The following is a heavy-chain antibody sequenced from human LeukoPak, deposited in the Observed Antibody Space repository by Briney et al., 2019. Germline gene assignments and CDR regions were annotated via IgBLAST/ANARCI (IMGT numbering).Heavy chain of an antibody. CDR3: AKEYYYDSGTLGDAFDI. J-gene: IGHJ3*02. V-gene: IGHV3-23*01. Sequence: GGSLRLSCAASGFTFSSYAMSWVRQAPGKGLEWVSAISGSGGSTYSADSVKGRFTITRDNSKNTLYLQMNRLRAEDTGVYYCAKEYYYDSGTLGDAFDIWGQGTVVTVSS. CDR2: ISGSGGST. CDR1: GFTFSSYA. D-gene: IGHD3-22*01.